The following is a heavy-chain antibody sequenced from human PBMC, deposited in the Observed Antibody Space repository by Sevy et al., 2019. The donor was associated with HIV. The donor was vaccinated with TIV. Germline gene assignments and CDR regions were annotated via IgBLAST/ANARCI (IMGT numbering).Heavy chain of an antibody. V-gene: IGHV3-23*01. Sequence: GGSLRLSCVASGFPFSGYAMTWVRQAPGKGLEWVSAISGSGGSTYYADSVKGRFSISRDNSKNTLYLQMSSLRAEDTAVYFCAKGSVYDTSGYYYTLVAFDYWGQGTPVTVSS. CDR1: GFPFSGYA. D-gene: IGHD3-22*01. CDR2: ISGSGGST. CDR3: AKGSVYDTSGYYYTLVAFDY. J-gene: IGHJ4*02.